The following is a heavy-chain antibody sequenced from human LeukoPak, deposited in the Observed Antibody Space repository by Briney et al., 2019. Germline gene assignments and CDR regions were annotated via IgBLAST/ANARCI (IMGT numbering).Heavy chain of an antibody. Sequence: PGRSLRLSCEASGFTFKNYGIHWVRQAPGKRLEWVAVISHDGSNKYYADSVRGRLSVSRDNSRNTLYLQMNSLRAEDTAVYYCAKDWGFQYASGSYCDYWGQGTQVTVSS. D-gene: IGHD3-10*01. CDR1: GFTFKNYG. CDR3: AKDWGFQYASGSYCDY. J-gene: IGHJ4*02. CDR2: ISHDGSNK. V-gene: IGHV3-30*18.